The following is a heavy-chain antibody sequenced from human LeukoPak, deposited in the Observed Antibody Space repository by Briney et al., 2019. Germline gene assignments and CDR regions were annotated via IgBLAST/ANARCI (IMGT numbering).Heavy chain of an antibody. J-gene: IGHJ6*02. Sequence: GASVKVSCKASGYTFINYDIRWVRQAPGQGLEWMGWISGYNGNTNYAQKFQGRVTMTTDTSTSTAYMELRSLRSDDTAVYYCARVTPSGYYYYYGMDVWGQGTTVTVSS. V-gene: IGHV1-18*01. D-gene: IGHD1-14*01. CDR3: ARVTPSGYYYYYGMDV. CDR1: GYTFINYD. CDR2: ISGYNGNT.